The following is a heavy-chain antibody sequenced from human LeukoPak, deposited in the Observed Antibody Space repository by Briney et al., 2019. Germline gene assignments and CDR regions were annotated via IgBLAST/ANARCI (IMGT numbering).Heavy chain of an antibody. CDR2: IYTSGST. D-gene: IGHD1-26*01. CDR3: ARGSGSYYES. Sequence: SQTLSLTCTVSGGSISSGSYYGSWVRQPAGKGLECIGRIYTSGSTNYNPSLKSRVTISVDTSKNQFSLKLSSVTAVDTAVYYCARGSGSYYESWGQGTLVTVSS. J-gene: IGHJ4*02. CDR1: GGSISSGSYY. V-gene: IGHV4-61*02.